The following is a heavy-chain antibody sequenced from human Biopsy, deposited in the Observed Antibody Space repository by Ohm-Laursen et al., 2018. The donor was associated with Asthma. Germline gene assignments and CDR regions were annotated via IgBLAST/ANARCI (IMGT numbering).Heavy chain of an antibody. V-gene: IGHV1-69*01. CDR2: INSVFGTT. J-gene: IGHJ4*02. D-gene: IGHD2-2*01. CDR1: GGTFNTYV. Sequence: YSVKVSCKSLGGTFNTYVIGWVRQAPGQGLEWMGGINSVFGTTTYPQKFQDRVTITADDSTSTVYMELSSLRSEDTAVYYCARKAGSCISRTCYSLDFWGQGTLVNVSS. CDR3: ARKAGSCISRTCYSLDF.